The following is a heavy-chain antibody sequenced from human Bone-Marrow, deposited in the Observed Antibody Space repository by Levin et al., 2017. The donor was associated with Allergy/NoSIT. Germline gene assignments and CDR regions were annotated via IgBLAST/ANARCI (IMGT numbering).Heavy chain of an antibody. V-gene: IGHV3-11*01. D-gene: IGHD4-17*01. Sequence: SCAASGFSFSDYYMTWIRQAPGRGLEWVSYISSSGSTLSYADSVKGRFTISRDNAKNSLYLQMNSLRAEDTGLYYCAKTKVTDRYWYFDLWGRGTLVTVSS. CDR3: AKTKVTDRYWYFDL. CDR1: GFSFSDYY. CDR2: ISSSGSTL. J-gene: IGHJ2*01.